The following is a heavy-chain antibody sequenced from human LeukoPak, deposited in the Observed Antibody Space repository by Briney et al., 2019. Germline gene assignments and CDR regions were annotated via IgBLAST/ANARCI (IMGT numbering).Heavy chain of an antibody. CDR2: ISGDGGST. CDR3: AKHQTPGYSYRGNWFDP. Sequence: GGSLRLSCAASGFTFDDYAMHWVRQAPGKGLEWVSLISGDGGSTYYADSVKGRFTISRDNSKNSLYLQMNSLRTEDTALYYCAKHQTPGYSYRGNWFDPWGQGTLVTVSS. J-gene: IGHJ5*02. V-gene: IGHV3-43*02. CDR1: GFTFDDYA. D-gene: IGHD5-18*01.